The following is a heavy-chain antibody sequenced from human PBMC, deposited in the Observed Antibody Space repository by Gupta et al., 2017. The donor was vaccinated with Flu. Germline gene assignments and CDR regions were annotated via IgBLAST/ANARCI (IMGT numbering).Heavy chain of an antibody. D-gene: IGHD3-16*01. CDR3: AKDYGSCDY. CDR2: ISASGETT. J-gene: IGHJ4*02. V-gene: IGHV3-23*01. Sequence: EVQLLESGGGLVQPGGSLRLSCAASGFTFSRHAMTWVRQAPEKGLECVSAISASGETTYYADSVKGRFTVTRDNSKNTLYLQMNSLRAEDTAVYFCAKDYGSCDYWGQGTRVTVSS. CDR1: GFTFSRHA.